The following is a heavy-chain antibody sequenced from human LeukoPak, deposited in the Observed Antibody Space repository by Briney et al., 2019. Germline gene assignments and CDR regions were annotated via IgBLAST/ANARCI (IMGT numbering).Heavy chain of an antibody. CDR1: GFTFSRYA. Sequence: GGSLRLSCAASGFTFSRYAMSWVRQAPGKGLEWVSTISGSDGSTNYTDSVKGRFTISRDNSKNTVYLQMNSLRAEDTAVYYCAKGGYSSWFDPWGQGTLVTVSS. V-gene: IGHV3-23*01. J-gene: IGHJ5*02. D-gene: IGHD5-18*01. CDR3: AKGGYSSWFDP. CDR2: ISGSDGST.